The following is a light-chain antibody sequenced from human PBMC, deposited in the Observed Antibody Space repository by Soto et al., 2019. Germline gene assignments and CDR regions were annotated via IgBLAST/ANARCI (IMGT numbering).Light chain of an antibody. V-gene: IGLV2-14*01. J-gene: IGLJ1*01. CDR2: EVS. CDR3: SSYTSSRTGV. CDR1: SSDVGGYNY. Sequence: QSALTQPASVSGSPGQSITISCTGTSSDVGGYNYVSWYQQHPDKAPKLMIYEVSNRPSGVSNRFSGSKSGNTASLTISGLQAEDEADYYCSSYTSSRTGVFGTGTKLTVL.